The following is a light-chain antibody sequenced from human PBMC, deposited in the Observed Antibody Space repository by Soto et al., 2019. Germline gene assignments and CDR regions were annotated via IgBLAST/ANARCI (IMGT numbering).Light chain of an antibody. Sequence: EIVLTQSPGTLSLSPGEKTNLSSKANQSVSSSYLAWYQQKPGQAPRLLIYGASSRATGIPDRFSGSGSGTDFTLTISRLEPEDFAVYYCQQYGSSLSWTFGQGTKVDIK. J-gene: IGKJ1*01. CDR3: QQYGSSLSWT. V-gene: IGKV3-20*01. CDR2: GAS. CDR1: QSVSSSY.